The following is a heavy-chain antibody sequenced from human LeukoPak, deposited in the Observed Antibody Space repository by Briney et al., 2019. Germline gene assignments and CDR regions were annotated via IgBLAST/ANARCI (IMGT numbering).Heavy chain of an antibody. J-gene: IGHJ6*02. CDR1: GGTFSSYA. V-gene: IGHV1-69*04. CDR3: ARALRALDV. Sequence: SVKVSCKASGGTFSSYAISCVRQAPGQGLEWMGRIIPILGIANYAQKFQGRVTITADKSTSTAYMELSSLRSQDTAVYYCARALRALDVWGQGTTVTVSS. D-gene: IGHD4-17*01. CDR2: IIPILGIA.